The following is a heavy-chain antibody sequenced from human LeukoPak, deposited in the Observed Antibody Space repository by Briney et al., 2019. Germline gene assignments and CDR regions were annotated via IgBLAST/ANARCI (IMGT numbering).Heavy chain of an antibody. CDR2: IKQDGSEK. CDR1: GFTFSNYW. V-gene: IGHV3-7*01. J-gene: IGHJ4*02. Sequence: PGGSLRLSCAASGFTFSNYWMSWVRQAPGKGLEWVANIKQDGSEKYCMDSVKGRFTISRDNAKNSLYLQMNSLRAEDTAVYYCARERSSSHWGRGTLVTVSS. CDR3: ARERSSSH.